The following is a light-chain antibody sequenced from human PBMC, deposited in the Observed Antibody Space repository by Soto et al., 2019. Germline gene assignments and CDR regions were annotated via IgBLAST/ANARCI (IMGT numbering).Light chain of an antibody. V-gene: IGLV2-14*01. CDR1: SSDVGGYNY. Sequence: QSALTQPASVSGSPGQSITISCTGTSSDVGGYNYVSWYQQHPGKAPKLMIYDVSNLPSGVSNRFSGSKSGNTASLTISGLQAEDEADYYCSSYTSSSTLLFGGGTKVTVL. CDR3: SSYTSSSTLL. J-gene: IGLJ2*01. CDR2: DVS.